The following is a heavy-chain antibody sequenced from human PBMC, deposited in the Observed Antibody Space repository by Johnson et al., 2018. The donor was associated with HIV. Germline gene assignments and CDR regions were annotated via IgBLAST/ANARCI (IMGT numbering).Heavy chain of an antibody. D-gene: IGHD1-26*01. CDR1: GFTFISYA. J-gene: IGHJ3*02. Sequence: VQLVESGGGLVQPGGSLKLSCAASGFTFISYAMHWVRQAPGKGLEWVAVISYDGSEKYFADSVKGRFTISRDNSKNTLYLQMNSLRAEDTAVYYCARSSGSYLDDAFDIWGQGTMVTVSS. CDR3: ARSSGSYLDDAFDI. V-gene: IGHV3-30*14. CDR2: ISYDGSEK.